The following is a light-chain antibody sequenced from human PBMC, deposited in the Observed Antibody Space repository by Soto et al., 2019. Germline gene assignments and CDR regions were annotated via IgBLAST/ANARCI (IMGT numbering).Light chain of an antibody. J-gene: IGKJ1*01. CDR2: KAS. V-gene: IGKV1-5*03. CDR1: QTISSW. Sequence: DIQMTQSPSTLSGSVGDRVTITCRASQTISSWLAWYQQKPGKAPKLLIYKASALESGVPSRFSGSGSGTEFTLTISSLEPEDFATYYCQHYNTYPWTFGQGTKVDI. CDR3: QHYNTYPWT.